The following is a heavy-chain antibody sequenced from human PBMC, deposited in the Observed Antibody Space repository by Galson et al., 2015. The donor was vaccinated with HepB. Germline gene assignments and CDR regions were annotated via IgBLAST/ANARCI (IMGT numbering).Heavy chain of an antibody. D-gene: IGHD2-2*01. J-gene: IGHJ4*02. CDR1: GYTFTSYG. Sequence: SVKVSCKASGYTFTSYGISWVRQAPGQGLEWMGWISAYNGNTNYAQKLQGRVTMTTDTSTSTAYMELRSLRSDDTAVYYCARWGIVVVPAATYDYWGQGTLVTVSS. V-gene: IGHV1-18*01. CDR2: ISAYNGNT. CDR3: ARWGIVVVPAATYDY.